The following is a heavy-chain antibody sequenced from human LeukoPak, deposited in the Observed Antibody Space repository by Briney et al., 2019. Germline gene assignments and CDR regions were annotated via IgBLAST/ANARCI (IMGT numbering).Heavy chain of an antibody. D-gene: IGHD3-10*01. Sequence: SETLSLTCTVSGGSISSYYWSRIRQPPGKGLEWIGYIYYSGSTNYNPSLKSRVTISVDTSKNQFSLKLSSVTAADTAVYYCARSSSFRGVPFDYWGQGTLVTVSS. J-gene: IGHJ4*02. CDR1: GGSISSYY. V-gene: IGHV4-59*01. CDR3: ARSSSFRGVPFDY. CDR2: IYYSGST.